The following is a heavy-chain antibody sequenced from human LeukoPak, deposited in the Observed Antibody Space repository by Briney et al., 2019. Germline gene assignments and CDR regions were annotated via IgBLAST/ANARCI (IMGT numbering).Heavy chain of an antibody. CDR2: INPSGGST. CDR3: ARDQGEYASSGYLGY. V-gene: IGHV1-46*01. J-gene: IGHJ4*02. D-gene: IGHD3-22*01. CDR1: GYTFTSYY. Sequence: ASVKVSCKASGYTFTSYYMHWVRQAPGKGLEWMGIINPSGGSTSYAQKFQGRVTMTRDTSTSTVYMELSSLRSEDTAVYYCARDQGEYASSGYLGYWGQGTLVTVSS.